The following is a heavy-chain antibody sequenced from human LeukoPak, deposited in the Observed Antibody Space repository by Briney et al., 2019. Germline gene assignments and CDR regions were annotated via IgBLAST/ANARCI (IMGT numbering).Heavy chain of an antibody. J-gene: IGHJ4*02. Sequence: SQTLSLTCTVSGGSISSGGYYWSWIRQPPGKGLEWIGYIYHSGSTYYNPSLKSRVTISVDRSKNQFSLKLSSVTAADTAVYYCARSARIAVAGIGPFDYWGQGTLVTVSS. CDR3: ARSARIAVAGIGPFDY. V-gene: IGHV4-30-2*01. D-gene: IGHD6-19*01. CDR2: IYHSGST. CDR1: GGSISSGGYY.